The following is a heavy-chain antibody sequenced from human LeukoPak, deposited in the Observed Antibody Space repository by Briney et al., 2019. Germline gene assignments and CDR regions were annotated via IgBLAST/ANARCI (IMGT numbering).Heavy chain of an antibody. Sequence: GGSLRLSCAASGFTVSSNYMSWVRQAPGKRLEWGFSISSGGSTYYEDSVKGRFTISRDNSKNTLYLQMNSLRAEDTAVYYCARDVEYCSGGSCYAYDYWGQGTLVTVSS. V-gene: IGHV3-53*01. CDR2: ISSGGST. CDR3: ARDVEYCSGGSCYAYDY. CDR1: GFTVSSNY. D-gene: IGHD2-15*01. J-gene: IGHJ4*02.